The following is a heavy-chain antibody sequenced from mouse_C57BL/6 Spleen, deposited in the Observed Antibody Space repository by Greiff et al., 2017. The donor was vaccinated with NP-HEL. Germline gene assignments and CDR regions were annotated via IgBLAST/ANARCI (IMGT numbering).Heavy chain of an antibody. D-gene: IGHD1-1*01. Sequence: VQLQQPGAELVMPGASVKLSCKASGYTFTSYWMHWVKQRPGQGLEWIGEIDPSDSYTNYNQKFKGKSTLTVDKSSSTAYMQLSSLTSEDSAVYYCARISYYYGSSMYYFDYWGQGTTLTVSS. CDR1: GYTFTSYW. CDR3: ARISYYYGSSMYYFDY. V-gene: IGHV1-69*01. CDR2: IDPSDSYT. J-gene: IGHJ2*01.